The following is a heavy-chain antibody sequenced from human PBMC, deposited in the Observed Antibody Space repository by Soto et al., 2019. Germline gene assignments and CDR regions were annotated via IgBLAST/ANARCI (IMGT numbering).Heavy chain of an antibody. CDR1: GFTVSDHY. D-gene: IGHD3-22*01. J-gene: IGHJ4*02. CDR3: VRTTYFSDSSSYTRGFDY. Sequence: EVQLVESGGGLVQPGGSLRLSCAASGFTVSDHYIDWVRQAPGKGLEWVGRSRDKAQGYSTEYAASVKGRFTTSRDDSKNSVYLQMNSLKTEDTAVYYCVRTTYFSDSSSYTRGFDYWGQGTLVTVSS. CDR2: SRDKAQGYST. V-gene: IGHV3-72*01.